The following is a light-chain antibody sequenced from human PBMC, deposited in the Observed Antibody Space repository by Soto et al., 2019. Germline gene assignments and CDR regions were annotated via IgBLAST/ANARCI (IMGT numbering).Light chain of an antibody. J-gene: IGLJ3*02. CDR1: SSDVGGYNY. Sequence: QSVLTQPPSASGSPGQSVTISCTGTSSDVGGYNYVSWYQQYPGRAPKLMIYEVTKRPSGVPDRFSVSKSGNTSSLTVSGIQDEDEADYYCSSYAASNNFYFVFGGGTKLTVL. CDR3: SSYAASNNFYFV. CDR2: EVT. V-gene: IGLV2-8*01.